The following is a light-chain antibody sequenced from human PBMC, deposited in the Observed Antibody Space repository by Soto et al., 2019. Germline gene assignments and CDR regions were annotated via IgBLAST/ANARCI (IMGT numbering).Light chain of an antibody. Sequence: EIVLTQSPGTLSLSPGERATLSCRASQSVSSSSFAWYQQKPGQAPRLLIYGTSSRATGIPDGFSGSGSGTDFPLTISRLEPEDFAVYYCQQYRSSPPYTFGQGTKLEIK. CDR3: QQYRSSPPYT. CDR1: QSVSSSS. CDR2: GTS. J-gene: IGKJ2*01. V-gene: IGKV3-20*01.